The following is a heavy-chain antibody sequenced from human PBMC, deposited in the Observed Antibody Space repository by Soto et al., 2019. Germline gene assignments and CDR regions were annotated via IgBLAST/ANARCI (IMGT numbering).Heavy chain of an antibody. Sequence: ASVKVSCKASGYTFTSDAMHWGRQAPGQRLEWMGWINAGKGNTKYSQKFQGRVTLTRDTSASTAYMELSSLSSEDTAVYYCARAGDDCSTTSCYMIDYWGQGTLVTVSS. V-gene: IGHV1-3*01. CDR2: INAGKGNT. CDR1: GYTFTSDA. J-gene: IGHJ4*02. CDR3: ARAGDDCSTTSCYMIDY. D-gene: IGHD2-2*01.